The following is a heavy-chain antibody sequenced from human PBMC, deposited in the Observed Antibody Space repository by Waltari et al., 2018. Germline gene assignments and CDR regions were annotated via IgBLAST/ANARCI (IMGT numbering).Heavy chain of an antibody. CDR1: GVTFGRFS. D-gene: IGHD3-9*01. CDR2: ISSSSSTI. J-gene: IGHJ4*02. Sequence: EVQLVESGGGLVQPGGSLRLSCAASGVTFGRFSLNWFRQAPGKGLEWVSYISSSSSTIYYADSVKGRFTISRDNAKNSLYLQMNSLRAEDTAVYYCARDTPKLVSFDYWGQGTLVTVSS. CDR3: ARDTPKLVSFDY. V-gene: IGHV3-48*04.